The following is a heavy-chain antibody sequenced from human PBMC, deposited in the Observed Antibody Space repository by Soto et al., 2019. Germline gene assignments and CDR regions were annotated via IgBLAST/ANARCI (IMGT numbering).Heavy chain of an antibody. CDR3: AREGGYGDYGYAFDI. D-gene: IGHD4-17*01. CDR1: GFTVSSNY. V-gene: IGHV3-53*04. J-gene: IGHJ3*02. CDR2: IYSGGST. Sequence: VQLVESGGGLVQPGGSLRLSCAASGFTVSSNYMSWVRQAPGKGLEWVSVIYSGGSTYYADSVKGRFTISRHNSKNTLYLQMNSLRAEDTAVYYCAREGGYGDYGYAFDIWGQGTMVTVSS.